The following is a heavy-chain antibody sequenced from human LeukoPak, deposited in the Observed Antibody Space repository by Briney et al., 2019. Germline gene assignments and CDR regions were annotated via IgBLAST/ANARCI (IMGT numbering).Heavy chain of an antibody. CDR2: IYHSGST. J-gene: IGHJ5*02. CDR3: ARDQRQWLANNWFDP. CDR1: GYSISSGYY. Sequence: PSETLSLTCTVSGYSISSGYYWGWIRQPPGKGLEWIGSIYHSGSTYYNPSLKSRVTISVDTSKNQFSLKLSSVTAADTAVYYCARDQRQWLANNWFDPWGQGTLVTVSS. D-gene: IGHD6-19*01. V-gene: IGHV4-38-2*02.